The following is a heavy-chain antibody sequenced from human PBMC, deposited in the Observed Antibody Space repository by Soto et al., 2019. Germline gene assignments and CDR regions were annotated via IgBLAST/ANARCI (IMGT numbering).Heavy chain of an antibody. CDR1: GFTFSAYD. D-gene: IGHD5-18*01. CDR3: GRDGALGDTAVVDS. Sequence: QVQLVESGGGVVQPGKSLRLSCAASGFTFSAYDMHWVRHAPGKGLEWVAVIWYDGSNKYHGDSLKGRFTISRDNSKNTLYLQINNLRAEDTAVYYCGRDGALGDTAVVDSWGQGTLVTVSS. CDR2: IWYDGSNK. V-gene: IGHV3-33*01. J-gene: IGHJ4*02.